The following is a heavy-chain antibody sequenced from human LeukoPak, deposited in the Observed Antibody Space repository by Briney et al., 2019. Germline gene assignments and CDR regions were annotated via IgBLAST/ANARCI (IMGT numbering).Heavy chain of an antibody. CDR3: ARDVWFGATVYYFDY. D-gene: IGHD3-10*01. Sequence: SETLSLTCTVSGGSISSYYWSWIRQPAGKGLEWIGRIYTSGSTNYNPSLKSRVTISVDTSKNQFSLKLSSVTAADTAVYYCARDVWFGATVYYFDYWGQGTLVTVSS. V-gene: IGHV4-4*07. J-gene: IGHJ4*02. CDR1: GGSISSYY. CDR2: IYTSGST.